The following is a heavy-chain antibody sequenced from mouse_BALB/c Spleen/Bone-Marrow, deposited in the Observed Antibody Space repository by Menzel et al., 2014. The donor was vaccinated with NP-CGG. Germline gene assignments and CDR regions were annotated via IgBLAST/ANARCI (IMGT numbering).Heavy chain of an antibody. CDR3: ARDENVGIYWYFDV. J-gene: IGHJ1*01. CDR1: GFTFTDYY. V-gene: IGHV7-3*02. CDR2: IRNKANGYTT. Sequence: EVKLMESGGGLVQPGGSVRLSCAASGFTFTDYYMSWVRQPPGKALEWLGFIRNKANGYTTYYSASVKGRFTISRDNSQSILYLQMNTLRAEDSAAYYCARDENVGIYWYFDVWGAGTTVTVSS.